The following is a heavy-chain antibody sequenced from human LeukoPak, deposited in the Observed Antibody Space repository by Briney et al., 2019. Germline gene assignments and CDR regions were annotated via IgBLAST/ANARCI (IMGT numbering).Heavy chain of an antibody. V-gene: IGHV3-21*01. J-gene: IGHJ6*02. Sequence: GGSLRLSCAASGFTFSSYSMNWVRQAPGKGLEWVSSISSSSSYIYYADSVKGRFTISRDNAKNSLYLQMNSLRAEDTAVYYCARNDSPYYYYYGMDVWGQGTTVTVSS. CDR2: ISSSSSYI. D-gene: IGHD2-15*01. CDR3: ARNDSPYYYYYGMDV. CDR1: GFTFSSYS.